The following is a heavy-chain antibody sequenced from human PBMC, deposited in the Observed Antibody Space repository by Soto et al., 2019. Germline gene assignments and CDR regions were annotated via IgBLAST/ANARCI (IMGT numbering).Heavy chain of an antibody. CDR2: IDTGDGDT. D-gene: IGHD2-15*01. CDR1: GYAFTRYT. Sequence: ASVKVSCKTSGYAFTRYTIHWVRQAPGQRLEWMGWIDTGDGDTKYSQKFQGRVSITRNTSASTAYLELNSLRSEDMAVYYCARGGSLDFWGQGILVTVSS. J-gene: IGHJ4*02. V-gene: IGHV1-3*04. CDR3: ARGGSLDF.